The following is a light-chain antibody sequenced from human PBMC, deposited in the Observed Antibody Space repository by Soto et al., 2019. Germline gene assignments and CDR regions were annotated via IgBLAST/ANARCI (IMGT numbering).Light chain of an antibody. V-gene: IGKV1-27*01. J-gene: IGKJ1*01. CDR1: QGISNY. Sequence: DIQMTQSPSSLSASVGDRVTITCRARQGISNYLAWYQQQPGKVPKLLIYVASTVQSGVPSRFSGSGSGNDFTLTNSIQHHEDAATSYRKKYNSAPWTFGQGPKVEIK. CDR2: VAS. CDR3: KKYNSAPWT.